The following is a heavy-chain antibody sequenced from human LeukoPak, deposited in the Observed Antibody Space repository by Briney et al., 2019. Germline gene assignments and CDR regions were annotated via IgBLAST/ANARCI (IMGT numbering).Heavy chain of an antibody. V-gene: IGHV3-7*03. CDR3: ARDHCSSTSCYIFYGMDV. D-gene: IGHD2-2*02. CDR2: IKQDGSEK. J-gene: IGHJ6*02. CDR1: GFTFSSYW. Sequence: GGSLRLFCAASGFTFSSYWMSWVRQAPGKGLEWVANIKQDGSEKYYVDAVKGRFTISRDNAKNSLYLQMNSLRAEDTAVYYCARDHCSSTSCYIFYGMDVWGQGTTVTVSS.